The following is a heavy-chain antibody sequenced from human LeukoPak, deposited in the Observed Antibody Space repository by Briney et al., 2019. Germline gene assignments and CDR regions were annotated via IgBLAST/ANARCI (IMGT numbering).Heavy chain of an antibody. D-gene: IGHD2-2*01. CDR2: ISGSSGSR. V-gene: IGHV3-23*01. CDR1: GFTFSSYA. Sequence: GGSLRLSCAASGFTFSSYAIRCARQAPGNWMEWVSAISGSSGSRYYADSVKGRFSIVRDNFKNTKNLQMKKLRAEDTAVYYWAKEGVAAAIEYYFDYWGQGTLVTVSS. CDR3: AKEGVAAAIEYYFDY. J-gene: IGHJ4*02.